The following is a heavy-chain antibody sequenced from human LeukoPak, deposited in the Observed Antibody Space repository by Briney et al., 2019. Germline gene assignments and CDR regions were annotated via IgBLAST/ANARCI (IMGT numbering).Heavy chain of an antibody. CDR1: GYTFTGYY. CDR2: INLNSGGT. D-gene: IGHD5-18*01. Sequence: APVKVSCKASGYTFTGYYMHWVRQAPGQGLEWMGWINLNSGGTNYAQKFQGRVTVTRDTSISTAYMELSRLRSDDTAVYYCARAMVILVDYWGQGTLVTVSS. CDR3: ARAMVILVDY. J-gene: IGHJ4*02. V-gene: IGHV1-2*02.